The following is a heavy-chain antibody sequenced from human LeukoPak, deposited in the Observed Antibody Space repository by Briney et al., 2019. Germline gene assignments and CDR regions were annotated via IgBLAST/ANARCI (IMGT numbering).Heavy chain of an antibody. CDR1: GFTFSSFG. J-gene: IGHJ4*02. CDR3: AKDGCSSTSCYVDY. D-gene: IGHD2-2*01. Sequence: GGSLRLSCAASGFTFSSFGMHWVRQAPGKGLEWVAVIWSDGSNKYYADSVKGRFTISRDNSKNTLYLQMNSLRAEDTAVYYCAKDGCSSTSCYVDYWGQGTLVTVSS. CDR2: IWSDGSNK. V-gene: IGHV3-33*06.